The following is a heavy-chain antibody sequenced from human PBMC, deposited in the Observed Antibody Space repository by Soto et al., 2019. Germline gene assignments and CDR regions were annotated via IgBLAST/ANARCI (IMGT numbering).Heavy chain of an antibody. CDR1: GFTFSSFW. D-gene: IGHD3-10*01. V-gene: IGHV3-7*03. J-gene: IGHJ4*02. CDR3: TSDRYPRFYHGSGSYPYY. Sequence: PGGSLRLSCAASGFTFSSFWMSWVRQAPGKGLEWVANIKTDGSETHYVDSVKGRFTISRDNPKTSLSLQMTSLRVEDTAVYFCTSDRYPRFYHGSGSYPYYWGQGTPVTVSS. CDR2: IKTDGSET.